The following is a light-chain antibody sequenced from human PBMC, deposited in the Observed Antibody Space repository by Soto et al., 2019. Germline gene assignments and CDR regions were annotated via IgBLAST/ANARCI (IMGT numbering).Light chain of an antibody. V-gene: IGKV3-20*01. CDR2: GAS. J-gene: IGKJ1*01. Sequence: EIVLTPSPGTLSFCPRDRATLYFRSSQSASARSLAWYQQKPGQAPRLLISGASSRAADIPDRFSGSGSGTDFTLTINRLEPEDFAVYYCQQYDSSPRTFGQGTKVDIK. CDR1: QSASARS. CDR3: QQYDSSPRT.